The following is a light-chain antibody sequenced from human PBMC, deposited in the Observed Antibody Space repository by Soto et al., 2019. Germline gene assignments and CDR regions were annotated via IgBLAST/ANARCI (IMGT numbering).Light chain of an antibody. CDR3: STYTSASTS. CDR1: EVGAHRF. CDR2: EVI. J-gene: IGLJ2*01. Sequence: QSALTQPASVSRSPGQSITISCTGTEVGAHRFVSWYQQVPGTAPKLLIYEVIKRPSGISPRFSGSKAGNTASLTISGLQADDEADYFCSTYTSASTSFGGGTKLTVL. V-gene: IGLV2-14*01.